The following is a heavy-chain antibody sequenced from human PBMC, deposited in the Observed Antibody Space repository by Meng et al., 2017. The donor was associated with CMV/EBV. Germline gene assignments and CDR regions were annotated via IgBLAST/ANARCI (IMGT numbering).Heavy chain of an antibody. V-gene: IGHV4-39*07. J-gene: IGHJ4*02. CDR3: ARDTWWEPVTMKPRVDY. D-gene: IGHD3-22*01. CDR2: IYYSGST. CDR1: SISSSSYY. Sequence: SISSSSYYWGWIRQPPGKGLEWIGSIYYSGSTYYNPSLKSRVTISVDTSKNQCSLKLSSVTAADTAVYYCARDTWWEPVTMKPRVDYWGQGTLVTVSS.